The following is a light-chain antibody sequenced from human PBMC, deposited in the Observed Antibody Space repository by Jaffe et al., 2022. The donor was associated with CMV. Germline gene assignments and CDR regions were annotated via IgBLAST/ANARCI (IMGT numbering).Light chain of an antibody. CDR3: QQYYSSPQT. CDR1: QSVLYSSNNKNY. V-gene: IGKV4-1*01. Sequence: DIVMTQSPEFLAVSLGERATINCKSSQSVLYSSNNKNYLAWYQQKPGQPPKLLIYWASTRESGVPDRFSGSGSGTDFTLTITSLQAEDVAVYYCQQYYSSPQTFGGGTKVEIK. J-gene: IGKJ4*01. CDR2: WAS.